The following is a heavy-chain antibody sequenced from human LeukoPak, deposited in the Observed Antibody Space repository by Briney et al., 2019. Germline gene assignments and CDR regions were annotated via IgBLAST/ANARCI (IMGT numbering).Heavy chain of an antibody. CDR3: ARGLGSYYYYYGMDV. J-gene: IGHJ6*02. CDR2: IIPIFGTA. D-gene: IGHD1-26*01. Sequence: SVKVSCKASGGTSSSYAISWVRQAPGQGLEWMGGIIPIFGTANYAQKFQGRVTITADESTSTAYMELSSLRSEDTAVYYCARGLGSYYYYYGMDVWGQGTTVTVSS. CDR1: GGTSSSYA. V-gene: IGHV1-69*13.